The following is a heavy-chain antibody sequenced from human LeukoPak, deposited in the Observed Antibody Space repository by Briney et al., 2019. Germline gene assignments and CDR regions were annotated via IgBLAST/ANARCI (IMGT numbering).Heavy chain of an antibody. J-gene: IGHJ4*02. CDR2: INHSGST. D-gene: IGHD3/OR15-3a*01. V-gene: IGHV4-34*01. Sequence: SETLSLTCAVYGGSFSGYYWSWVRQPPGKGREWIGEINHSGSTNYNPSLKSRVTISVDTPKNQFSLKLSSVTAADTAVYYCARQTGSGLFILPGGQGTLVTVSS. CDR1: GGSFSGYY. CDR3: ARQTGSGLFILP.